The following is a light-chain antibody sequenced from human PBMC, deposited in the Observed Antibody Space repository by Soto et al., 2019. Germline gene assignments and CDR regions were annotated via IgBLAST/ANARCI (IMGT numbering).Light chain of an antibody. J-gene: IGKJ1*01. CDR2: AVS. V-gene: IGKV3-15*01. Sequence: EILMTQSPVTLSVPHGEGASLFCRASQSVRNKLAWYQQKPGLAPRLXXXAVSTRATGVPARFSGNGSETESTLTIRGLQTQDFALYYCQQYTKWPTWTFGQGTKVDIK. CDR3: QQYTKWPTWT. CDR1: QSVRNK.